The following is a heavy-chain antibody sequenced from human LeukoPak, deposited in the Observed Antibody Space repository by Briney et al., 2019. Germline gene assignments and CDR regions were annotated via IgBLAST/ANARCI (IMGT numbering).Heavy chain of an antibody. CDR1: GFTFSSYS. J-gene: IGHJ4*02. CDR3: ARYPTDYSSSWYYFDY. V-gene: IGHV3-21*01. D-gene: IGHD6-13*01. CDR2: ISSSSYI. Sequence: GGTLRLSCAAPGFTFSSYSMNWVRQAPGKGLEWVSSISSSSYIYYADSVKGRFTISRDNAKNSLYLQMNSLRAEDTAVYYCARYPTDYSSSWYYFDYWGQGTLVTVSS.